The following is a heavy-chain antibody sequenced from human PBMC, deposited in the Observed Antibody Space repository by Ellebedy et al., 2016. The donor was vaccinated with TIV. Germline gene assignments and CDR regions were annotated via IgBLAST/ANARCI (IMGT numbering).Heavy chain of an antibody. J-gene: IGHJ3*01. Sequence: GGSLKISCAASGFSFSSHAIHCVRQAPGKGLEWVSGISGSGGSTYYADSVKGRFTISRDNSKNTLYLQLNSLRAEDTALYYCARTTTMTTFGAFDFWGQGTMVTVSS. CDR1: GFSFSSHA. V-gene: IGHV3-23*01. CDR2: ISGSGGST. CDR3: ARTTTMTTFGAFDF. D-gene: IGHD3-16*01.